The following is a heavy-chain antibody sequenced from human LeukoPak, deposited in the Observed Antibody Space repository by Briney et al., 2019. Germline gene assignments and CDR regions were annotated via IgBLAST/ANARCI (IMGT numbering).Heavy chain of an antibody. CDR3: ARGGYSYGYFSWFDP. V-gene: IGHV3-48*04. J-gene: IGHJ5*02. Sequence: PGGSLRLSCAASGFTFSSYSMNWVRQAPGKGLEWVSYISSSGSTVYYADSVKGRFTISRDSAKNSLYLEMNSLRAEDTAVYYCARGGYSYGYFSWFDPWGQGTLVTVSS. CDR1: GFTFSSYS. CDR2: ISSSGSTV. D-gene: IGHD5-18*01.